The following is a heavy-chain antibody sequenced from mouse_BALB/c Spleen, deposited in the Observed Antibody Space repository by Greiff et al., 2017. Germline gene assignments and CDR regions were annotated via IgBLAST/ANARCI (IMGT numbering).Heavy chain of an antibody. J-gene: IGHJ3*01. CDR2: INPNNGGT. V-gene: IGHV1-18*01. D-gene: IGHD1-1*01. CDR3: ASITTVSAY. Sequence: VQLKESGPELVKPGASVKIPCKASGYTFTDYNMDWVKQSHGKSLEWIGDINPNNGGTIYNQKFKGKATLTVDKSSSTAYMELRSLTSEDTAVYYCASITTVSAYWGQGTLVTVSA. CDR1: GYTFTDYN.